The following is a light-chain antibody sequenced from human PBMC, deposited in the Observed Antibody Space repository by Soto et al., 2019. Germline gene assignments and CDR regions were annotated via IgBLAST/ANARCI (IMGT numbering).Light chain of an antibody. CDR3: QQYNNWPIT. CDR1: QSVSSSF. V-gene: IGKV3D-15*01. Sequence: EIVLTQSPGTLSLSPGERATLSCRASQSVSSSFLAWYQQKVGQAPRLLIYGASSRATGIPDRFSGSGSGTEFTLTISSLQSEDFAVYYCQQYNNWPITFGQGTRLEIK. CDR2: GAS. J-gene: IGKJ5*01.